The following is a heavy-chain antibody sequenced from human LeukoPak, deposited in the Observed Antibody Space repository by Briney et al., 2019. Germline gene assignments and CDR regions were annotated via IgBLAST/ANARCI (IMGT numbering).Heavy chain of an antibody. Sequence: GGSLRLSCAASGFTFSTYAMNWVRQAPGKGLEWVSAISGSGGSTYYADSVQGRFTVSRDNYKNTLYLQMNSLRGEDTAIYYCAEMMSHSSSWKGPQGDDYWGQGTLVIVSS. J-gene: IGHJ4*02. D-gene: IGHD6-13*01. CDR2: ISGSGGST. V-gene: IGHV3-23*01. CDR1: GFTFSTYA. CDR3: AEMMSHSSSWKGPQGDDY.